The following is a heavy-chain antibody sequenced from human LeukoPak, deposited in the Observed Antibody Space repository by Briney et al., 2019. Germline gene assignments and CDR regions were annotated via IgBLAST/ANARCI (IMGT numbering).Heavy chain of an antibody. D-gene: IGHD3-22*01. CDR2: IKQDGSEK. Sequence: GGSLRLSCAASGFTFSSYWMSWVRQAPGRGLEWVANIKQDGSEKYYVDSVKGRFTISRDNAKNSLYLQMNSLRAEDTAVYYCARERNVYDSSGYSFDYWGQGTLVTVSS. CDR3: ARERNVYDSSGYSFDY. CDR1: GFTFSSYW. V-gene: IGHV3-7*01. J-gene: IGHJ4*02.